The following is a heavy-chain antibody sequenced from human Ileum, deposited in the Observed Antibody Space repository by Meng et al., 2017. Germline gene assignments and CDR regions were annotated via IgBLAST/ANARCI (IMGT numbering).Heavy chain of an antibody. J-gene: IGHJ6*02. CDR1: GYSISSGYY. D-gene: IGHD3-10*01. CDR2: IYHSGST. CDR3: AGSIYYGSGSYYQRLYYYGMDV. V-gene: IGHV4-38-2*02. Sequence: SETLSLTCTVSGYSISSGYYWGWIRQPPGKGLEWIGSIYHSGSTYYNPSLKSRVTISVDTSKNQFSLKLSSMTAADTAVYYCAGSIYYGSGSYYQRLYYYGMDVWGQGTTVTVSS.